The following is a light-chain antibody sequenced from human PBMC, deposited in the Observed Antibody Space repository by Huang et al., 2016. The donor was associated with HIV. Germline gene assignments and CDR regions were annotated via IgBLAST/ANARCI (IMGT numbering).Light chain of an antibody. V-gene: IGKV3-20*01. Sequence: EIVLTQSPGTLSLSPGEQATLSCRASQRVSSNYLAWYQQKPGQAPRLLIYGASSRATGIPDRFSGSGSGTDFTLTISRLEPEDFAVYYCQQYGSSPLTFGGGTKVEIK. CDR1: QRVSSNY. CDR2: GAS. CDR3: QQYGSSPLT. J-gene: IGKJ4*01.